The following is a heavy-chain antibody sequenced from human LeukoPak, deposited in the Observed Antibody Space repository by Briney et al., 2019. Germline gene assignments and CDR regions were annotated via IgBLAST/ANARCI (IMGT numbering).Heavy chain of an antibody. CDR2: INQAGSDK. D-gene: IGHD2-15*01. CDR3: VSWSGYGAY. Sequence: PGVSLRLSCAASGFTVSGSWMSWIRQAPGKGLEWVAHINQAGSDKYYADSVKGRFTISRDNAENSLFLQMNSLRAEDTAVYYCVSWSGYGAYWGQGTLVTVSS. J-gene: IGHJ4*02. CDR1: GFTVSGSW. V-gene: IGHV3-7*01.